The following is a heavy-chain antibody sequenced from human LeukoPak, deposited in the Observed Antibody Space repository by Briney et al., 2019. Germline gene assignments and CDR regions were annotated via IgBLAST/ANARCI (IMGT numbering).Heavy chain of an antibody. V-gene: IGHV1-24*01. CDR1: AYTLTELS. D-gene: IGHD6-19*01. Sequence: ASVKVSCTVSAYTLTELSMHWVRQAPGKGLEWMGGVDPEDGETIYAQKFQGRVTMTEDTSTDTAYMELSSLRSEDTAVYYCATVPIAVAGTAHFDYWGQGTLVTVSS. CDR3: ATVPIAVAGTAHFDY. J-gene: IGHJ4*02. CDR2: VDPEDGET.